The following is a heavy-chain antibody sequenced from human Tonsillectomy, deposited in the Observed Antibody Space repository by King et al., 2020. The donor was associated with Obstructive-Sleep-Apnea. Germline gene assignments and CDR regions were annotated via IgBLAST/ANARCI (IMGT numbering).Heavy chain of an antibody. CDR3: ARFPVGRSANWFGP. Sequence: VQLVESGGGLVKPGGSLRLSCTASGFTFSSFSLNWVRQAPGKGLEGVSSISTTSTFIDYADSVKGRFTISRDNAKNSLYLQMNNRRAEDTAVYYCARFPVGRSANWFGPWGQGTLVTVSS. J-gene: IGHJ5*02. CDR1: GFTFSSFS. CDR2: ISTTSTFI. D-gene: IGHD3-10*01. V-gene: IGHV3-21*01.